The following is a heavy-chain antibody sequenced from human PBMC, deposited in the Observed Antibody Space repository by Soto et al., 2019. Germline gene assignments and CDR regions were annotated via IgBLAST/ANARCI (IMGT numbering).Heavy chain of an antibody. D-gene: IGHD6-19*01. CDR3: ATSSGWTAGHFHY. V-gene: IGHV3-23*01. Sequence: GGSLRLSCAASGFIFDNYGMNWVRQAPGKGLEWVSAISCSGGSTNYADSVKGRFTISRDNSKNTVYLQMNSLRADDTAVYYCATSSGWTAGHFHYWGQGALVTVSS. J-gene: IGHJ4*02. CDR1: GFIFDNYG. CDR2: ISCSGGST.